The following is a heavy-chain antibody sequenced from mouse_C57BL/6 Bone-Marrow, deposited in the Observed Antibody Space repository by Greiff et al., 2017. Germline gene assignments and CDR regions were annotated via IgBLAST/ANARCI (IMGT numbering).Heavy chain of an antibody. CDR3: ARRRSHYYAMDY. V-gene: IGHV1-42*01. Sequence: EVPLQESGPELVKPGASVKISCKASGYSFPGYYMNWVKQSPEKSLEWIGEINPSTGGTTYNQKFKAKATLTVDKSSSTAYMQLKSLTSEDSAVYYCARRRSHYYAMDYWGQGTSVTVSS. CDR1: GYSFPGYY. J-gene: IGHJ4*01. CDR2: INPSTGGT.